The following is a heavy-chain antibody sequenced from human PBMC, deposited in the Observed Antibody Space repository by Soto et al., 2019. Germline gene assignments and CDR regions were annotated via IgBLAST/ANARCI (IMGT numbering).Heavy chain of an antibody. V-gene: IGHV2-5*02. CDR2: IYWDDDK. CDR3: ALGYYEIFTAYPN. CDR1: GFSLSTSGVG. D-gene: IGHD3-9*01. Sequence: QITLKESGPTLVKPTQTLTLTCTFSGFSLSTSGVGVGWIRQPPGKALEWLALIYWDDDKRYSPSLKSRRTVSKHPEKLMVSLTLSLIDPVDTATYCCALGYYEIFTAYPNWGQGTLVTVSS. J-gene: IGHJ4*02.